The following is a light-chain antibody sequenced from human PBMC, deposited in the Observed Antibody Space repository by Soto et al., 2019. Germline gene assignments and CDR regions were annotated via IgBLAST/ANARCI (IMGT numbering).Light chain of an antibody. CDR2: GAS. J-gene: IGKJ2*01. Sequence: ESVLTQSQGTLSLSPGERVTLSCRASQTFDSTYLAWYQQRPGQSPRLLIYGASRRASGIPDRFRGSGSARDFTLTISRLEPEDFAVYYCQQFGTSPLYTFGQGTKLEIK. CDR1: QTFDSTY. CDR3: QQFGTSPLYT. V-gene: IGKV3-20*01.